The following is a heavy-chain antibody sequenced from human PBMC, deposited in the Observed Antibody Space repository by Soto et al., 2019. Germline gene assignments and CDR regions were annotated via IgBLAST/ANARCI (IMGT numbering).Heavy chain of an antibody. V-gene: IGHV4-59*01. CDR3: ARYYGFWSCPYYYYYGMDV. Sequence: PSETLSLTCTVSGGSISSYYWSWIRQPPGKGLEWIGYIYCSGSTNYNPSLKSRVTISVDTSKNQFSLKLSSVTAADAAVYYCARYYGFWSCPYYYYYGMDVWGQGTTVTVSS. CDR2: IYCSGST. D-gene: IGHD3-3*01. CDR1: GGSISSYY. J-gene: IGHJ6*02.